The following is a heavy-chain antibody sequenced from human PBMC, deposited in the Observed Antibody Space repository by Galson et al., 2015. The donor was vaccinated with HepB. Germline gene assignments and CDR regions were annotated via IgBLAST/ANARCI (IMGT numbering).Heavy chain of an antibody. CDR1: GFTFSSYG. CDR3: ARDSSSSNWFDP. D-gene: IGHD6-13*01. J-gene: IGHJ5*02. V-gene: IGHV3-33*01. CDR2: IWYDGSNK. Sequence: SLRLSCAASGFTFSSYGMHWVRQAPGKGLEWVAVIWYDGSNKYYADSVKGRFTISRDNSKNTLYLQMNSLRAEDTAVYYCARDSSSSNWFDPWGQGTLVTVSS.